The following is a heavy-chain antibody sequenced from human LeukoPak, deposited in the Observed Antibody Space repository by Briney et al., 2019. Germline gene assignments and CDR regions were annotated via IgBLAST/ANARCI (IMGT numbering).Heavy chain of an antibody. Sequence: PGGSLRLSCAASGFTFSSYGMHWVRQAPGKGLEWVAVIWYDGSNKYYADSVKGRFTISRDNSKNTLYLQMNSLRAEDTAVYYCARVPNDYYDSSGSEYYFDYWGQGTLVTVSS. CDR1: GFTFSSYG. D-gene: IGHD3-22*01. CDR2: IWYDGSNK. V-gene: IGHV3-33*01. CDR3: ARVPNDYYDSSGSEYYFDY. J-gene: IGHJ4*02.